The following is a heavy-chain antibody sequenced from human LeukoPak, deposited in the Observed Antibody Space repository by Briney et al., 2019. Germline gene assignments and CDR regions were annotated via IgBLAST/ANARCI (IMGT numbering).Heavy chain of an antibody. D-gene: IGHD4-17*01. CDR1: GGSISSSSYY. Sequence: PSETLSLTCTVSGGSISSSSYYWGWIRQPPGKGLEWIGSIYYSGSTYYNPSLKSRVTISVDTSKNQFSLKLSSVTAADTAVYYCARDNDYGDSRSFQHWGQGALVTVSS. CDR3: ARDNDYGDSRSFQH. CDR2: IYYSGST. V-gene: IGHV4-39*02. J-gene: IGHJ1*01.